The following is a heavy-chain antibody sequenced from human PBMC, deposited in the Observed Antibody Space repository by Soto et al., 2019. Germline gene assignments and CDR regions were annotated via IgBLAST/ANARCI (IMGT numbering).Heavy chain of an antibody. D-gene: IGHD2-21*02. J-gene: IGHJ6*02. CDR2: ISYDGSNK. CDR3: AKDLRVVTAIHYYGMDV. V-gene: IGHV3-30*18. Sequence: QVQLVESGGGVVQPGRSLRLSCAAYGFIFSSYGMHWVRQAPGKGLEWVAVISYDGSNKYYADSVKGRFTISRDNSKNTLYLQMNSLRAEDTAVYYCAKDLRVVTAIHYYGMDVWGQGTTVTVSS. CDR1: GFIFSSYG.